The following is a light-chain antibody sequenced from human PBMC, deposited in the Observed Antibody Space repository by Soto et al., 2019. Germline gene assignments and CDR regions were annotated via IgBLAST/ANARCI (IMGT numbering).Light chain of an antibody. V-gene: IGKV1-39*01. Sequence: IQMTQSPSSLSASVGERVTITCRASQSVSNWLAWYQQKPGKAPRLRIYAASTVQTGVPPRFSGSGSGTDFTLTISSLRLDDIATFFCQQSYSASPWTFGQGTKVDI. CDR1: QSVSNW. J-gene: IGKJ1*01. CDR3: QQSYSASPWT. CDR2: AAS.